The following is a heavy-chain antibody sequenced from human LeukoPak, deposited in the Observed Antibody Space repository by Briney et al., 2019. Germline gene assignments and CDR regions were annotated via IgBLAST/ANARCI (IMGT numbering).Heavy chain of an antibody. D-gene: IGHD5-12*01. Sequence: GGSLRLSCAASGFTFSDYYMSWIRQAPGKGLEWVSYISSSGSTIYYADSVKGRITISRDNAKNSLYLQMNSLRAEDTAVYYCAKGTYMVATFHWGQGTLVTVSS. V-gene: IGHV3-11*01. CDR2: ISSSGSTI. CDR1: GFTFSDYY. CDR3: AKGTYMVATFH. J-gene: IGHJ4*02.